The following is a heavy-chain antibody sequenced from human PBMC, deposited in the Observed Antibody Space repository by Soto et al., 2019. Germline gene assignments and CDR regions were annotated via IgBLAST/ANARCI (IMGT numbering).Heavy chain of an antibody. CDR3: ARESGRPQLRYHYGMDV. V-gene: IGHV1-2*04. J-gene: IGHJ6*02. Sequence: GASVKVSCRACEYTMTGXYIHFGRRAPGQKLEWMGWINPNSGGTNYAQKFQGWVTMTRDTSISTAYMELSRLRSDDTAVYYCARESGRPQLRYHYGMDVWGQGTTVTVSS. CDR2: INPNSGGT. CDR1: EYTMTGXY.